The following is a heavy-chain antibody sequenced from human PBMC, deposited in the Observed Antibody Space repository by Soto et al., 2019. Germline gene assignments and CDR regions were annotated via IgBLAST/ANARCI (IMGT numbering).Heavy chain of an antibody. CDR2: INSDGGST. D-gene: IGHD2-8*01. Sequence: GGSLRLSCAASGFTFSSYWMHWVRQAPGKGLVWISRINSDGGSTSYADSVKGRFTISRGNAKNTLYLQMNSLRAEDTAGDYCARKLGNNGVSARVGMDVWGQGTTVTVSS. J-gene: IGHJ6*02. CDR3: ARKLGNNGVSARVGMDV. V-gene: IGHV3-74*01. CDR1: GFTFSSYW.